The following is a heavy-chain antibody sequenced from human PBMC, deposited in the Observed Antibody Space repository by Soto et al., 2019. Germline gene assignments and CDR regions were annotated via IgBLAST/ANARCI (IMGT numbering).Heavy chain of an antibody. J-gene: IGHJ4*02. CDR1: GGSISNYY. Sequence: QVQLQESGPGLVKPSETLSLTCTVSGGSISNYYWSWIRQPPGKGLEWIGYIYYTGSTNYNPSLTRRVTLSVDTSENQFSLRLSSVTAADTAIYYCARGRHWLDYWGQGTLVTVSS. CDR2: IYYTGST. CDR3: ARGRHWLDY. D-gene: IGHD6-19*01. V-gene: IGHV4-59*01.